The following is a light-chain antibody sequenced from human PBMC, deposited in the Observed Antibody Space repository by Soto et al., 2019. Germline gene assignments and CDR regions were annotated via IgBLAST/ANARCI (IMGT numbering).Light chain of an antibody. CDR2: GAS. Sequence: EIVMTQSPVTLSVSPGERTTLSCRSSQSVSSNLAWYQQRPGQAPRLLIYGASTRATGIPARFSGSGSGTDFTLTISSLQPEDFATYYCQQANSFPWTFGQGTKVDIK. J-gene: IGKJ1*01. V-gene: IGKV3-15*01. CDR3: QQANSFPWT. CDR1: QSVSSN.